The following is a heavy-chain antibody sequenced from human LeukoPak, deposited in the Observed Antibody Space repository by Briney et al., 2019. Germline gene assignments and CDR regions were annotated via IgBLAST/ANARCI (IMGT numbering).Heavy chain of an antibody. Sequence: PGGSLRLSCAASGFTFSSYAMSWVRQAPGKGLEWVSAISGSGGSTYYADSVKGRFTISRDNSKNTLYLQMNSLRAEDTAVYYCAKLDIVVVVAATHDYWGQGTLVTVSS. D-gene: IGHD2-15*01. J-gene: IGHJ4*02. CDR1: GFTFSSYA. CDR3: AKLDIVVVVAATHDY. CDR2: ISGSGGST. V-gene: IGHV3-23*01.